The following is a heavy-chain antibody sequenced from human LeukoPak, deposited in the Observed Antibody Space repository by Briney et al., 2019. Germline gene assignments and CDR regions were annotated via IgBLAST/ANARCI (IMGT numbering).Heavy chain of an antibody. J-gene: IGHJ4*02. D-gene: IGHD3-3*01. CDR1: GFTFSSYW. Sequence: GGSLRLSCAASGFTFSSYWMSWVRQAPGKGLEWVSYISSSGSTIYYADSVKGRFTISRDNAKNSLYLQMNSLRAEDTAVYYCARDPSIVTIFGVPVGDYWGQGTLVTVSS. V-gene: IGHV3-48*04. CDR3: ARDPSIVTIFGVPVGDY. CDR2: ISSSGSTI.